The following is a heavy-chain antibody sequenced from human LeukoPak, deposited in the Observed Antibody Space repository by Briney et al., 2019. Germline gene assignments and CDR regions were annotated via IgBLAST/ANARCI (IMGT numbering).Heavy chain of an antibody. CDR2: IKQDGRGQ. V-gene: IGHV3-7*05. CDR1: GFTFSIYW. Sequence: GGSLRLSCAASGFTFSIYWMSWVRQAPGKGLEWVANIKQDGRGQYYVDSVKGRFTISRDNAKNSLYLQMNSLRAEDTAVYYCARAKSTDYWGQGTLVTVSS. CDR3: ARAKSTDY. J-gene: IGHJ4*02.